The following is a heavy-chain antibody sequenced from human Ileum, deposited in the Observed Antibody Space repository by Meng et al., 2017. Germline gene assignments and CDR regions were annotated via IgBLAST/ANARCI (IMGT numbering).Heavy chain of an antibody. V-gene: IGHV3-30*18. CDR1: GFTLSAHD. CDR2: IPFDRKNQ. J-gene: IGHJ4*02. CDR3: AKGKGGSTYGILDY. Sequence: QVQVVESGGGVVRPGRSLRLSCVVSGFTLSAHDMHWVRQTPDKGLEWVAAIPFDRKNQYHGVPVQGRFTASRDNSKNTVFLQMDSLKTDDTAVYYCAKGKGGSTYGILDYWGQGTLVTVSS. D-gene: IGHD1-26*01.